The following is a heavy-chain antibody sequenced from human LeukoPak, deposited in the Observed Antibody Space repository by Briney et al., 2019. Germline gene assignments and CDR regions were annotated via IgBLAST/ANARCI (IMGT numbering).Heavy chain of an antibody. Sequence: ASVKVSCKASGYIFSNYGITWVRQAPGHGLEWMGWISGHSGNTNYAQKFQDRATMTADTSTSTAYMELRSLRFDDTAVYYCARDFAWGSGGAPIDDNWLDPWGQGILVTVSS. J-gene: IGHJ5*02. D-gene: IGHD7-27*01. CDR2: ISGHSGNT. CDR3: ARDFAWGSGGAPIDDNWLDP. CDR1: GYIFSNYG. V-gene: IGHV1-18*01.